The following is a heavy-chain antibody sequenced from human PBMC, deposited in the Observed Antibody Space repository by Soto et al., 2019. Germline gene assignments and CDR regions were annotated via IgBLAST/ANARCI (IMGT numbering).Heavy chain of an antibody. Sequence: SVKVSCKASGGTFSSYAISWVRQAPGQGLEWMGGIIPIFGTANYAQKFQGRVTITADESTSTAYMELSSLRSEDTAVYYCARDLDEIAATNWFDPWGQGTLVTVSS. J-gene: IGHJ5*02. V-gene: IGHV1-69*13. CDR2: IIPIFGTA. D-gene: IGHD6-6*01. CDR3: ARDLDEIAATNWFDP. CDR1: GGTFSSYA.